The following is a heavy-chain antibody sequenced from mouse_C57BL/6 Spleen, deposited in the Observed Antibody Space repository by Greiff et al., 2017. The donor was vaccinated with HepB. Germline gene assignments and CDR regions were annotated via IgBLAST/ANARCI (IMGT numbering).Heavy chain of an antibody. CDR3: ASDSSGYDFDY. CDR2: IHPNSGST. V-gene: IGHV1-64*01. CDR1: GYTFTSYW. Sequence: QVQLQQPGAELVKPGASVKLSCKASGYTFTSYWMHWVKQRPGQGLEWIGMIHPNSGSTNYNEKFKSKATLTVDKSSSTAYMQLSSLTSEDSAVYYCASDSSGYDFDYWGHGTTLTVSS. J-gene: IGHJ2*01. D-gene: IGHD3-2*02.